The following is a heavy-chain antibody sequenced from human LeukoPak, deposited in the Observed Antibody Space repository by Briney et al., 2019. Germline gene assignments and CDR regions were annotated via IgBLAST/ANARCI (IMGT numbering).Heavy chain of an antibody. Sequence: GGSLRLSCAASGFTFNTYWMTWVRQAPGKGREWVASISSDGSGKYYMDSVKGRFTISRDNAKNSLFLQMNSLRAEDTAVHYCGRVRPGDADYWGQRTLVTVSS. CDR3: GRVRPGDADY. CDR1: GFTFNTYW. CDR2: ISSDGSGK. D-gene: IGHD1-26*01. J-gene: IGHJ4*02. V-gene: IGHV3-7*01.